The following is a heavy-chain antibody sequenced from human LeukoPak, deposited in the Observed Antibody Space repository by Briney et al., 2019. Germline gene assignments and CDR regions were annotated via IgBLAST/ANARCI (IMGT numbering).Heavy chain of an antibody. Sequence: GGSLRLSCAASGFTFSSYWMSWVRQAPGKGLEWVANIKQDGSEKYYVDSVKGRFTISRDNAKNSLYLQMNSLRAEDTAVYYCARGYQYYYYYYGMAVWGQGTTVTVSS. CDR3: ARGYQYYYYYYGMAV. V-gene: IGHV3-7*01. J-gene: IGHJ6*02. D-gene: IGHD1-14*01. CDR2: IKQDGSEK. CDR1: GFTFSSYW.